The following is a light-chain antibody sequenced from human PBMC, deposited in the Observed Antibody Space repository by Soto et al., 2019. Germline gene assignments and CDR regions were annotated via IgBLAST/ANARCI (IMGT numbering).Light chain of an antibody. CDR3: QQYGSSPMYT. Sequence: ELVLTQSPGTLSLSPGERATLSCRASQKITSSSLSWYHQIPGQAPRLLIYGASRRATGIPDRFSGSGSGTDFTLTISRLEPEDFAVYYCQQYGSSPMYTFGQWTKLEIK. J-gene: IGKJ2*01. CDR2: GAS. CDR1: QKITSSS. V-gene: IGKV3-20*01.